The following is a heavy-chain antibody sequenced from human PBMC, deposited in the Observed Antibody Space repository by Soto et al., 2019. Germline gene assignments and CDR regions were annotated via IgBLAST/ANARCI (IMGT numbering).Heavy chain of an antibody. Sequence: GASVKVSCKASGGTFSSYAISWVRQAPGQGLEWMGGIIPIFGTANYAQKFQGRVMITADESTSTAYMELSSLRSEDTAVYYCARGWGYYYGLDVWGQGTTVTVSS. CDR2: IIPIFGTA. V-gene: IGHV1-69*13. J-gene: IGHJ6*02. D-gene: IGHD1-26*01. CDR3: ARGWGYYYGLDV. CDR1: GGTFSSYA.